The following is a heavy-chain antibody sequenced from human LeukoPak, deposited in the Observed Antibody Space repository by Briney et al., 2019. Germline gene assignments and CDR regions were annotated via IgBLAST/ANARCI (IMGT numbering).Heavy chain of an antibody. CDR2: IYYSGST. D-gene: IGHD6-13*01. Sequence: SETLSLTCAVSGASITNYYWNWIRQPPGKGLEWIGYIYYSGSTNYNPPLKSRVTISVDTSKNQFSLRLSSVTAADTAVYYCARVTGYVMEDYFDYWGQGTLVTVSS. CDR3: ARVTGYVMEDYFDY. J-gene: IGHJ4*02. CDR1: GASITNYY. V-gene: IGHV4-59*01.